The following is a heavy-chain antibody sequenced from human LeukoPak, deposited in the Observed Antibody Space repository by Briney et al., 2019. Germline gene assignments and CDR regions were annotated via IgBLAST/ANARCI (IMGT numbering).Heavy chain of an antibody. V-gene: IGHV3-11*01. CDR1: GFTFSDYN. D-gene: IGHD2-15*01. CDR3: ARVLRYCSGGNCYSGGLGYMDV. J-gene: IGHJ6*03. CDR2: ISRSGSTK. Sequence: GGSLRLSCAASGFTFSDYNMRWIRQAPGKGLEWVSSISRSGSTKYYADSVKGRFTISRDNAKNPLFLQMNSLRAEDTAVYYCARVLRYCSGGNCYSGGLGYMDVWGKGTTVTISS.